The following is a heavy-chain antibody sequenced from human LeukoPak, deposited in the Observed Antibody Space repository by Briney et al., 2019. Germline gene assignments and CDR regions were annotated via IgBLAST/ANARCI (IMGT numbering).Heavy chain of an antibody. CDR2: INHSGSA. CDR3: ARCGGEVGASLNFDY. J-gene: IGHJ4*02. CDR1: GESFSDYY. D-gene: IGHD1-26*01. Sequence: TSETLSLTCAVYGESFSDYYWSWIRQPPGKGLEWIGEINHSGSANYNPSLKSRVTISVDTSKNQFSLILSSVTAADTAVYYCARCGGEVGASLNFDYWGQRTLVTVSP. V-gene: IGHV4-34*01.